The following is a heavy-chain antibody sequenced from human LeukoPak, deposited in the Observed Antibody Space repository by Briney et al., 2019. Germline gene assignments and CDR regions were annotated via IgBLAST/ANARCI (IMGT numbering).Heavy chain of an antibody. V-gene: IGHV1-2*02. Sequence: ASVKVSCKASGYTFTDYYMHWVRQAPGQGLEWMGWINANRGGTNYAQRFQGRVTMTRDTSITTAYVELSRLKSDDTAVYYCARRYCSSTSCYYFDYWGQGTLVTVSS. CDR3: ARRYCSSTSCYYFDY. D-gene: IGHD2-2*01. CDR2: INANRGGT. CDR1: GYTFTDYY. J-gene: IGHJ4*02.